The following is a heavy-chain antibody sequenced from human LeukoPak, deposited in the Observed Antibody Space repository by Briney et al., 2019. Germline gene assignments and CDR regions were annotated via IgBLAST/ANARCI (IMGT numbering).Heavy chain of an antibody. CDR1: GFTFSSYW. CDR2: IKQDGSEK. CDR3: ARAMASSYDWLYYGMDV. J-gene: IGHJ6*02. V-gene: IGHV3-7*01. D-gene: IGHD5-12*01. Sequence: GGSLRLSCAASGFTFSSYWMSWVRQAPGKGLEWVANIKQDGSEKYYVDSVKGRFTISRDNAKNSLYLQMNSLRAEDTAVYYCARAMASSYDWLYYGMDVWGQGTTVTVSS.